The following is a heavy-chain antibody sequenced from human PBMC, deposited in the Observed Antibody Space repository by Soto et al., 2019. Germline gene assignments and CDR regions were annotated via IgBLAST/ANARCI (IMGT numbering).Heavy chain of an antibody. CDR2: IYHSGST. V-gene: IGHV4-4*02. Sequence: SETLSLTCAVSSGSIDNVYWWIWVRQPPGKGLEWIGEIYHSGSTNYNPSLKSRVTISVDKSKNQFSLKLSSVTAADTAVYYCAREVSGSYYNPLDYYGMDVWGQGTTLTVSS. D-gene: IGHD1-26*01. CDR3: AREVSGSYYNPLDYYGMDV. CDR1: SGSIDNVYW. J-gene: IGHJ6*02.